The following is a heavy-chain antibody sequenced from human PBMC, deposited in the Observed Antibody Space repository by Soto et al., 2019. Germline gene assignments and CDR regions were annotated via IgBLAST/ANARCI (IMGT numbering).Heavy chain of an antibody. D-gene: IGHD5-12*01. V-gene: IGHV5-51*01. J-gene: IGHJ4*02. Sequence: GESLKISCKGSGYSFTSYWIGWVRQMPGKGLEWMGIIYPGDSDTRYSPSFQGQVTISADKSISTAYLQWSSLKASDTAMYYCSRLEGVYSGYDSRIDFWGQGTLVTVSS. CDR2: IYPGDSDT. CDR3: SRLEGVYSGYDSRIDF. CDR1: GYSFTSYW.